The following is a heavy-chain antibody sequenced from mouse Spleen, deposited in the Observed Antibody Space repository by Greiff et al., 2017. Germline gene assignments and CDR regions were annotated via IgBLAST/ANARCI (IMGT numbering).Heavy chain of an antibody. V-gene: IGHV5-9*04. CDR3: ARHSGDWDGFAY. CDR1: GFTFSSYA. D-gene: IGHD4-1*01. CDR2: ISSGGGNT. Sequence: EVKLVESGGGLVKLGGSLKLSCAASGFTFSSYAMSWVRQTPEKRLEWVATISSGGGNTYYPDSVKGRFTISRDNAKNTLYLQMSSLKSEDTAMYYCARHSGDWDGFAYWGQGTLVTVSA. J-gene: IGHJ3*01.